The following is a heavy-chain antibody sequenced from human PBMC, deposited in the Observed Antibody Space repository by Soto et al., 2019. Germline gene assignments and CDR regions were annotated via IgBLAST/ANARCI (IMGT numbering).Heavy chain of an antibody. V-gene: IGHV3-21*01. CDR3: ARVTLGYCISTNCFFDY. D-gene: IGHD2-2*01. Sequence: EVQLVESGGGLVKPGGSLRLSCAASGFTFSSYSMNWVRQAPGKGLEWVSSISSSSSYIYYADSVKGRFTISRDNAKNSLYLQMNSLRAEDTAVYYCARVTLGYCISTNCFFDYWVQGTLVTVSS. CDR1: GFTFSSYS. J-gene: IGHJ4*02. CDR2: ISSSSSYI.